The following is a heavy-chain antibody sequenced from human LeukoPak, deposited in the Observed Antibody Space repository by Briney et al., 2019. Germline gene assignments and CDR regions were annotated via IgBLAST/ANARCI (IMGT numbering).Heavy chain of an antibody. CDR3: ARVHYDFWSGDGDY. D-gene: IGHD3-3*01. V-gene: IGHV1-69*13. Sequence: GASVKVSCKASGGTFSSYAISWVRQAPGQGLEWMGGIIPIFGTANSAQKFQGRVTITADESTSTAYMELSSLRSEDTAVYYCARVHYDFWSGDGDYWGQGTLVTVSS. CDR2: IIPIFGTA. J-gene: IGHJ4*02. CDR1: GGTFSSYA.